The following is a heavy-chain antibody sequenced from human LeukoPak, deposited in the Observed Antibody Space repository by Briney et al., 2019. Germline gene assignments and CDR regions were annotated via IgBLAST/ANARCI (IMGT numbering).Heavy chain of an antibody. J-gene: IGHJ4*02. CDR1: GGSISSGDYY. V-gene: IGHV4-30-4*01. D-gene: IGHD5-18*01. CDR3: ARDRGYSYGPFDY. CDR2: TYYSGSI. Sequence: PSETLSLTCTVSGGSISSGDYYWSWIRQSPGKGLEWIGFTYYSGSIYYNPSLKSRVTISADTSKNQFSLKLSSVTAADTAVYYCARDRGYSYGPFDYWGQGTLVTVSS.